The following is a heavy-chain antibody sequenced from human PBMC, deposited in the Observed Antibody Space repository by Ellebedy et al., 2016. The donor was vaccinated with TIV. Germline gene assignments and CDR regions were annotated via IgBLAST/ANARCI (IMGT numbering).Heavy chain of an antibody. J-gene: IGHJ3*01. CDR1: GFTFDDFT. Sequence: GGSLRLSCAASGFTFDDFTMHWVRQSPERGLEWLALINWDARSIHYADFVQGRFSISRDNSKNSVYLQMNSLKTEDDAFYYCVKDSGAAAGGDALAFWGQGTKVTLSS. V-gene: IGHV3-43*01. CDR2: INWDARSI. D-gene: IGHD2-21*02. CDR3: VKDSGAAAGGDALAF.